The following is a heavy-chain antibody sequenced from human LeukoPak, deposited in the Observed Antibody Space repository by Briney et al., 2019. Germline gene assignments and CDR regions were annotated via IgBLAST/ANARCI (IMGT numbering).Heavy chain of an antibody. CDR3: ARGLTGGYYFDAFDI. J-gene: IGHJ3*02. D-gene: IGHD3-22*01. CDR2: INRSGST. CDR1: GGSFSGYY. V-gene: IGHV4-34*01. Sequence: KTSETLSLTCAVYGGSFSGYYWSWIRQPPGKGLEWIGEINRSGSTNYNPSLKSRVTISVDTSKNQFSLKLSSVTAADTAVYYFARGLTGGYYFDAFDIWGQGTMVTVSS.